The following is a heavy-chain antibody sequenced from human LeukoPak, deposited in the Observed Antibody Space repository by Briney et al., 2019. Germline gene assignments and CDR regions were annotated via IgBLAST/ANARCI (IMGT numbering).Heavy chain of an antibody. CDR3: TTDLRGRLITMIVVSPDDY. J-gene: IGHJ4*02. D-gene: IGHD3-22*01. V-gene: IGHV3-15*01. Sequence: GGSLRLSCAASGFTFSNAWMSWVRQAPGKGLEWVGRIKSKTDGGTTDYAAPVKGRFTISRDDSKNTLYLQMNSLKTEDTAVYYCTTDLRGRLITMIVVSPDDYWGQGTLVTASS. CDR1: GFTFSNAW. CDR2: IKSKTDGGTT.